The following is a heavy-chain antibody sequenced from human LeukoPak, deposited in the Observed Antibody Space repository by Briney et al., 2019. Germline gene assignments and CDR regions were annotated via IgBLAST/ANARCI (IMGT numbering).Heavy chain of an antibody. D-gene: IGHD3-22*01. CDR3: ARQLSYYEGSGDAWYFDL. J-gene: IGHJ2*01. Sequence: SETLSLTCTVSGGSISSSSYYWGWIRQPPGKGLEWIGSIYYRGSTYYNPSLKSRVTISVDTSKNQFSLKLSSVTAADTAVYYCARQLSYYEGSGDAWYFDLWGRGTLVTVSS. CDR1: GGSISSSSYY. CDR2: IYYRGST. V-gene: IGHV4-39*01.